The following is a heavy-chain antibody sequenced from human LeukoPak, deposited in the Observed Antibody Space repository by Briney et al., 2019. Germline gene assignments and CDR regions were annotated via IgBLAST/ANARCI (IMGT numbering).Heavy chain of an antibody. D-gene: IGHD3-22*01. J-gene: IGHJ4*02. Sequence: GGSLRLSCAASGFTFSSYAMSWVRQAPGKGLEWVSAISGSGGSTYYADSVKGRFTISRDNSKNTLYLQMNSLRAEDTAVYYCAKDMGPPRSYYYDTPPGHYWGQGTLVTVSS. CDR2: ISGSGGST. CDR3: AKDMGPPRSYYYDTPPGHY. CDR1: GFTFSSYA. V-gene: IGHV3-23*01.